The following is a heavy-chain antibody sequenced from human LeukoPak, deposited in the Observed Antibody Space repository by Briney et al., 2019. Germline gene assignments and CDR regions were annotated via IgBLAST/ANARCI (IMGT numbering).Heavy chain of an antibody. V-gene: IGHV4-38-2*02. CDR1: GYSISSGYY. CDR2: IYHSGST. Sequence: PSETLSLTCTVSGYSISSGYYWGWIRQPPGKGLEWIGSIYHSGSTYYNPSPKSRVTISVDTSKNQFSLKLSSVTAADTAVYYCTRVRDDYGGNSDAFDIWGQGTMVTVSS. D-gene: IGHD4-23*01. J-gene: IGHJ3*02. CDR3: TRVRDDYGGNSDAFDI.